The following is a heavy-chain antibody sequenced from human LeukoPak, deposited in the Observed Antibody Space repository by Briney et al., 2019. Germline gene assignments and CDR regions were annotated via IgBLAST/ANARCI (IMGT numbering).Heavy chain of an antibody. CDR1: GFTFSSAW. CDR2: MNYDGSTT. Sequence: PGGSLRLSCAASGFTFSSAWMHWVRQVPGDGPVWVSRMNYDGSTTNYADSVKGRFTISRDNAKSTLYLQMNGLRVEDTAVYYCARAGNYYFEDWGQGTLVTVSS. J-gene: IGHJ4*02. D-gene: IGHD1-7*01. V-gene: IGHV3-74*01. CDR3: ARAGNYYFED.